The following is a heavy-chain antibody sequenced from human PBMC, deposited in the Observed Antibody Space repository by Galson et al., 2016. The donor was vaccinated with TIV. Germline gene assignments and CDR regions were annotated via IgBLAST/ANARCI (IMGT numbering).Heavy chain of an antibody. V-gene: IGHV3-33*01. Sequence: SLRLSCAASGFTFSNYGMHWVRRAPGKGLEWVSVIWYDGSNKYYADSMKGRFPISRDNSKNTLYLQMNSLRAEDTAVYYCARGYSSGFLQVDAFDIWGQGTMVTVSS. CDR1: GFTFSNYG. CDR3: ARGYSSGFLQVDAFDI. J-gene: IGHJ3*02. CDR2: IWYDGSNK. D-gene: IGHD6-19*01.